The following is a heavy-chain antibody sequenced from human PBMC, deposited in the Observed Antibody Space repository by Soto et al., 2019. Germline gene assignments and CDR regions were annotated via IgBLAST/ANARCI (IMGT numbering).Heavy chain of an antibody. Sequence: LSLTCGVSGGSFSGYFWTWIRQPPGKGLEWIGEVNHIGITNYNPSLRSRLNLSIDAAKKQFSLKLTSVTAADTSVYYCARATQFFYDSRGYSKNFDFWGQGTLVTVSS. V-gene: IGHV4-34*01. CDR1: GGSFSGYF. D-gene: IGHD3-22*01. J-gene: IGHJ4*02. CDR3: ARATQFFYDSRGYSKNFDF. CDR2: VNHIGIT.